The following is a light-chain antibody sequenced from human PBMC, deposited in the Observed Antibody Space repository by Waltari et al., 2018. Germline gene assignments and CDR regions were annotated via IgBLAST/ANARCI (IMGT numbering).Light chain of an antibody. CDR3: QSYDSSLSGSV. CDR1: SSNIGAGYD. V-gene: IGLV1-40*01. CDR2: GNS. Sequence: QSGLTQPPSVSGAPGQRVTISCTGSSSNIGAGYDVHWYQLLPGTAPKVLIYGNSNRPSGVPDRFSGSKSGTSASLAITGLQAEDEADYYCQSYDSSLSGSVFGGGTKLTVL. J-gene: IGLJ2*01.